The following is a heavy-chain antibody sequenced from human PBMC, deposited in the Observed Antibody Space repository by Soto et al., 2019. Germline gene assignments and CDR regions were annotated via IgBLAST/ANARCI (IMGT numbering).Heavy chain of an antibody. V-gene: IGHV4-4*02. J-gene: IGHJ4*02. CDR3: ARQGPRMYYFDY. CDR2: IYHTGST. CDR1: GDSISSSNW. Sequence: QVPLQESGPGLVKPSGTLSLTCTVSGDSISSSNWWSWVRQPPGKGLEWIGQIYHTGSTSYNPSLKSRVTISVDKSKKQFSLNLSSVTAADTAVFYCARQGPRMYYFDYWGQGTLVTVSS.